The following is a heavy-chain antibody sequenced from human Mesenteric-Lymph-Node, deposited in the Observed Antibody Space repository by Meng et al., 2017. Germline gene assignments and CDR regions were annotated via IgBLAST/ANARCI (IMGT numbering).Heavy chain of an antibody. D-gene: IGHD3-10*01. CDR2: VRSKADGGTT. Sequence: GESLKISCAASGFTFSSYSMNWVRQAPGKGLEWVARVRSKADGGTTDYAAHVKGRFTVSRDDSINTLFLQKSGLTTEDTALYYCATTLLYGSGAEWGQGTLVTVSS. CDR1: GFTFSSYS. CDR3: ATTLLYGSGAE. V-gene: IGHV3-15*01. J-gene: IGHJ4*02.